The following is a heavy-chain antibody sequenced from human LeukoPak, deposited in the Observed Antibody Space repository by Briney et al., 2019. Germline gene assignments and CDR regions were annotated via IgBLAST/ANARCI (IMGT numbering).Heavy chain of an antibody. CDR2: INSDGSST. D-gene: IGHD3-10*01. V-gene: IGHV3-74*01. Sequence: GGSLRLSCAASGFTFSSYWMHWVRQAPGKGLVWVSRINSDGSSTSYADSVKGRFTISRDNAKNTLYLQMNSLRAEDTAVYYCARAPTYYYGSGSYGAFDIWGQGTMVTVSS. CDR3: ARAPTYYYGSGSYGAFDI. J-gene: IGHJ3*02. CDR1: GFTFSSYW.